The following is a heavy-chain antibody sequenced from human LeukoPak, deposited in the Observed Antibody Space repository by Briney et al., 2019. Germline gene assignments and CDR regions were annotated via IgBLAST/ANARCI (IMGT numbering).Heavy chain of an antibody. CDR2: ISAYNGNT. Sequence: ASVKVSCKASGYTFSNYGISWVRQAPGQGLEWMGWISAYNGNTNYAQKLQGRVTMTTDTSTSTAYMELRSLRSDDTAVYYCAREAIVVVPAATTPGGDYWGQGTLVTVSS. CDR3: AREAIVVVPAATTPGGDY. J-gene: IGHJ4*02. V-gene: IGHV1-18*01. D-gene: IGHD2-2*01. CDR1: GYTFSNYG.